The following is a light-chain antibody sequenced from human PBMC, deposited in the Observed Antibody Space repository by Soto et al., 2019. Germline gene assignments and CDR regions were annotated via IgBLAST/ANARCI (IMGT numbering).Light chain of an antibody. CDR3: NQYGRLPLT. V-gene: IGKV3-20*01. J-gene: IGKJ4*01. CDR2: GAS. Sequence: IVLTQYRGTLSLSPGERASLSFMASQSVSSNYLAWYQQKPGQAPRLLISGASSRATGIPERFSGSGSGTDFNLNIGRLEPEDFAVYYCNQYGRLPLTFGGGTKV. CDR1: QSVSSNY.